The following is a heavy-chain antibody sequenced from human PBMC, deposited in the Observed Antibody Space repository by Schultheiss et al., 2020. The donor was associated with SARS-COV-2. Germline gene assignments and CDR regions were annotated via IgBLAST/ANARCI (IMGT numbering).Heavy chain of an antibody. CDR2: IMPIFGTV. CDR1: GGTFSSNE. V-gene: IGHV1-69*06. CDR3: AREGDYGGSPFDY. J-gene: IGHJ4*02. Sequence: SVKVSCKASGGTFSSNEISWVRQAPGQGLEWMGGIMPIFGTVKYAQNFQGRVTISADRFTTTAYMELSSLRSDDTAVYYCAREGDYGGSPFDYWGQGTLVTVSS. D-gene: IGHD4-23*01.